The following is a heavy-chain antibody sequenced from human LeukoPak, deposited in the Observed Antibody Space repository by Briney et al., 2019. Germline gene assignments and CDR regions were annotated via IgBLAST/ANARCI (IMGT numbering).Heavy chain of an antibody. V-gene: IGHV3-30*18. CDR2: ISTDGKGK. CDR1: GFTLSNYA. D-gene: IGHD3-16*01. Sequence: PGGSLRLSCAASGFTLSNYAMHWGRQAPRQGLERVTVISTDGKGKKYDDSVKGRFAITRDNSKNTQDLQMNSLGAEDTGVYDCAKDQIWGPADYYFDSWGQGALGTVSS. CDR3: AKDQIWGPADYYFDS. J-gene: IGHJ4*02.